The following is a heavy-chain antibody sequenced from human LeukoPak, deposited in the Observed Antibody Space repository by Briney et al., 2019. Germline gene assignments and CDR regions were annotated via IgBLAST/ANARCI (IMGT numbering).Heavy chain of an antibody. V-gene: IGHV3-30-3*01. Sequence: GGSLRLSCAASGFTFSSYRMNWVRQAPGKGLEWVAVISFDGTNKYYANSVQGRFTISRDNSKNTLYLQMNSLRAEDTALYYCARDMYDNGWSSFDYWGQGTLVTVSS. D-gene: IGHD3-10*01. CDR1: GFTFSSYR. J-gene: IGHJ4*02. CDR2: ISFDGTNK. CDR3: ARDMYDNGWSSFDY.